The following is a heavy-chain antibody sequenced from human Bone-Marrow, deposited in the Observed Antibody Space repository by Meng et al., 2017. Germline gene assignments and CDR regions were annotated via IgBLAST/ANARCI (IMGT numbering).Heavy chain of an antibody. CDR2: IGYSGTI. CDR1: GGSTTSTSYY. J-gene: IGHJ4*02. V-gene: IGHV4-39*01. CDR3: ARRVHDGSGHHYFDY. D-gene: IGHD3-22*01. Sequence: QLQLQESGPGRVKPSETLSLTCTVSGGSTTSTSYYWDWIRQSPAKGLEWIGTIGYSGTIVYNPSLSRRVTMTLDTSKNQFSLKLSSVTAPDTAVYYCARRVHDGSGHHYFDYWGQGTLVTVSS.